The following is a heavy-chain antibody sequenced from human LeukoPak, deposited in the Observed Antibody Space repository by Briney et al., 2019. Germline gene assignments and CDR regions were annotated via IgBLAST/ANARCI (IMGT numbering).Heavy chain of an antibody. V-gene: IGHV3-23*01. J-gene: IGHJ4*02. D-gene: IGHD3-22*01. CDR3: AKAYTYYYDSSGYYFDY. CDR1: GFTFSSYA. Sequence: GGSLRLSCAASGFTFSSYAMSWVRQAPGKGLEWVSAISGSGGSTYYADSVKGRFTISRGNSKNTLYLQMNSLRAEDTAVYYCAKAYTYYYDSSGYYFDYWGQGTLVTVSS. CDR2: ISGSGGST.